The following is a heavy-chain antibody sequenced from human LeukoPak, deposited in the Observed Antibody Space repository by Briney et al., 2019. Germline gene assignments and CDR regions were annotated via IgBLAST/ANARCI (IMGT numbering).Heavy chain of an antibody. V-gene: IGHV3-48*03. CDR3: AREKVTYSFLDY. CDR1: GFTFSSYE. CDR2: ISSSGSTI. D-gene: IGHD4-11*01. J-gene: IGHJ4*02. Sequence: GGSLRLSCAASGFTFSSYEMNWVRQAPGKGLEWVSYISSSGSTIYYADSVKGRFTISRDNAKNSLYLQMNSLRAEDTAVYYCAREKVTYSFLDYWGQGTLVTVSS.